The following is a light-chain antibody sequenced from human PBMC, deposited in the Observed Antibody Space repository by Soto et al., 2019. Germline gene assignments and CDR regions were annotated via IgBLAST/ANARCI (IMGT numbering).Light chain of an antibody. Sequence: EVVLTQSPDTLPLSPGETATLSCRASQSGDRYVAWYQQKLGQAPRLLIYDAYTRATGVGARFTGSGPATDFSLTITSLEPEDVAVYYCQQRGKWPSTFGPGTKVEMK. CDR2: DAY. J-gene: IGKJ2*02. CDR1: QSGDRY. CDR3: QQRGKWPST. V-gene: IGKV3-11*01.